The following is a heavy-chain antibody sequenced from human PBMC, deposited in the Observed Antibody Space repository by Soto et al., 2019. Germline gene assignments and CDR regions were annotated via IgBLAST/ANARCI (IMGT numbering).Heavy chain of an antibody. CDR3: ARRTDYYASSGTFDY. CDR1: GGSISSNNW. J-gene: IGHJ4*02. CDR2: IYHSGST. Sequence: QVQLQESGPGLVKPSGTLSLTCAVSGGSISSNNWWSWVRQPPGKVLEWIGEIYHSGSTNYNPSLESRVTILVDKSKNQCSLNLSSVTAADTAVYYCARRTDYYASSGTFDYWGQGTLVTVSS. D-gene: IGHD3-22*01. V-gene: IGHV4-4*02.